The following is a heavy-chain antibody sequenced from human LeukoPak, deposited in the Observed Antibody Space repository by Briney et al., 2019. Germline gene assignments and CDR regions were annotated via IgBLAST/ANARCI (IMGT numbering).Heavy chain of an antibody. CDR2: FSSSGSI. Sequence: SETLSLTCAVYGGSFSGYYWSWIRQSAGKGLEWIGRFSSSGSIDYNPSLNSRVTMSVDTSKNQCSLKLTSMTAADTAVYYCARIGGITYFDYWGQGTLVTVSS. D-gene: IGHD3-16*01. V-gene: IGHV4-59*10. CDR1: GGSFSGYY. CDR3: ARIGGITYFDY. J-gene: IGHJ4*02.